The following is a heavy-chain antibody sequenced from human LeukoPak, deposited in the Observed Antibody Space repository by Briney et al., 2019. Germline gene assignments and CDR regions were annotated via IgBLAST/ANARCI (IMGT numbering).Heavy chain of an antibody. V-gene: IGHV4-39*02. J-gene: IGHJ3*02. Sequence: SETLSLTCAVSGGSISSNSYYWGWIRQPPGKGLEWIGSIYYSGSTYYNPSLKSRVTISVDTSKNQFSLKLSSVTAADTAVYYCARDGPYYYDSSGYYDAFDIWGQGTMVTVSS. CDR2: IYYSGST. CDR3: ARDGPYYYDSSGYYDAFDI. D-gene: IGHD3-22*01. CDR1: GGSISSNSYY.